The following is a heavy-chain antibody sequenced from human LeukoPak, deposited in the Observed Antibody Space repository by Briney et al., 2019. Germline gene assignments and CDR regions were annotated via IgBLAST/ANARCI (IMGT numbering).Heavy chain of an antibody. Sequence: SQTLSLTCAISGDSVSSNSAAWNWSRQSPSRVLEWLGRTYYRSKWYNDYAVSVKSRITINPDTSKNQFSLQLNSVTPEDTAVYYCASSDRLLSRSWAFVGRSNWFDPWGQGTLVTVSS. CDR1: GDSVSSNSAA. V-gene: IGHV6-1*01. D-gene: IGHD6-13*01. J-gene: IGHJ5*02. CDR2: TYYRSKWYN. CDR3: ASSDRLLSRSWAFVGRSNWFDP.